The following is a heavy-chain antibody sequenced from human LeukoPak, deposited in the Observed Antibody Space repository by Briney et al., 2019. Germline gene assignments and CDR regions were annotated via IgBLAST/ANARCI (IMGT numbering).Heavy chain of an antibody. CDR3: ARDLGSSWFEPLDY. V-gene: IGHV4-4*02. D-gene: IGHD6-13*01. CDR2: VYHSGST. Sequence: PSETLSLTCAVSGGSISSSAWWSWVRQPPGKGLEWIGEVYHSGSTNYNSFLKSRVTISVDKSKNQFSLKLTSATAADTAVYYCARDLGSSWFEPLDYWGQGILSPSPQ. J-gene: IGHJ4*02. CDR1: GGSISSSAW.